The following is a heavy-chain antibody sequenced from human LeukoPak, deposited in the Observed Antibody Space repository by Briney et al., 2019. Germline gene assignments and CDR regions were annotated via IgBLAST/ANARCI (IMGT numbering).Heavy chain of an antibody. CDR3: ARDAALGVVPAAMGFDY. CDR1: GGTFSSYA. V-gene: IGHV1-69*01. Sequence: SVKVSCKASGGTFSSYAISWVRQAPGQGLEWMGGIIPMFGTAYYAQKLQGRVTITADHSTSTAYMELSSLRSEDTAVYYCARDAALGVVPAAMGFDYWGQGTLVTVSS. J-gene: IGHJ4*02. CDR2: IIPMFGTA. D-gene: IGHD2-2*01.